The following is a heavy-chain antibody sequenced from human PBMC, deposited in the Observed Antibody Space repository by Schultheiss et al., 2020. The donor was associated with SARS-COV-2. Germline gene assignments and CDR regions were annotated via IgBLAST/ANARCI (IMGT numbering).Heavy chain of an antibody. J-gene: IGHJ6*02. V-gene: IGHV4-4*02. D-gene: IGHD2-2*01. CDR2: IYYSGST. CDR3: ARDIVVPAAGYGMDV. CDR1: GGSISSSNW. Sequence: SETLSLTCAVSGGSISSSNWWSWVRQPPGKGLEWIGSIYYSGSTYYNPSLNSRVTISVDTSKNQFSLKLSSVTAADTAVYYCARDIVVPAAGYGMDVWGQGTTVTVSS.